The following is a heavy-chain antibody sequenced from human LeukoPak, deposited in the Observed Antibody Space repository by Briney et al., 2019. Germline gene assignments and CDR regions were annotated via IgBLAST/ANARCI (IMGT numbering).Heavy chain of an antibody. J-gene: IGHJ5*02. Sequence: GGSLRLSCAASGFPFSSYAMYWVRQAPGKGLVWVSRVHGDGNNIGYADSVMGRFTISRDNAKNTLYLQMDSLRPDDTAVYYCARAQVGDPTDLWGQGTLVTVSS. CDR1: GFPFSSYA. V-gene: IGHV3-74*01. D-gene: IGHD1-26*01. CDR3: ARAQVGDPTDL. CDR2: VHGDGNNI.